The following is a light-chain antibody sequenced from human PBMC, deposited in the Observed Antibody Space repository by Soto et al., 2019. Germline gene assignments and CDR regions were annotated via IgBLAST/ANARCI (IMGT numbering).Light chain of an antibody. Sequence: DIVMTQSPLSQPVTPGEPASISCRSSQSLLHSNGYNYLDWYLQKPGQSPQLLIYLGSYRASGVPDRFSGSGSGTHFTLKISRVEAEDVGVYYCMQGLQTFYTFGQGTKLVIK. V-gene: IGKV2-28*01. J-gene: IGKJ2*01. CDR1: QSLLHSNGYNY. CDR3: MQGLQTFYT. CDR2: LGS.